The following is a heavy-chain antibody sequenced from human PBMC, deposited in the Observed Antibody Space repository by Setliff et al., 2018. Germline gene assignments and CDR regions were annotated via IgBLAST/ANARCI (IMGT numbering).Heavy chain of an antibody. J-gene: IGHJ3*02. D-gene: IGHD2-2*01. CDR2: IYHSGSS. CDR1: GASFSDYY. V-gene: IGHV4-34*01. Sequence: NPSETLSLTCTVYGASFSDYYWGWIRQPPGKGLEWIGSIYHSGSSYYNPSLRSRVTISVDTSKNQFSLILRSVTAADTAVYYCARGRMRGSCSGPSCTYDPFDIWGQGTPVTVSS. CDR3: ARGRMRGSCSGPSCTYDPFDI.